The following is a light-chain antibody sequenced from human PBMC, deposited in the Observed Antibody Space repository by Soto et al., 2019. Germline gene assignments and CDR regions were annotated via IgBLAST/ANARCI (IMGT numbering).Light chain of an antibody. V-gene: IGLV1-40*01. J-gene: IGLJ1*01. Sequence: QSVLTQPPSVSGAPGQRVTVSCTGSSSNIGAGSDVQWYQQLPGTAPKLLIYGNSNRPSGVPDRFSGSKSGTLASLAITGLQAEDEADYYCQAYDSGLSGPVFGTGTKLTVL. CDR3: QAYDSGLSGPV. CDR1: SSNIGAGSD. CDR2: GNS.